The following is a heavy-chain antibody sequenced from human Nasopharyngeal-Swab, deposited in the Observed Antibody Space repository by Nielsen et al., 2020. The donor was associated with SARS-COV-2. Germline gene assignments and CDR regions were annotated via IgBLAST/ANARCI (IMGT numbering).Heavy chain of an antibody. CDR2: ISSTGNYI. J-gene: IGHJ4*02. V-gene: IGHV3-21*01. CDR3: ARSEYYFDY. Sequence: GGSLRLSCAASGFAFRTHSMHLVRQAPGRGLEWVSFISSTGNYIYYADSVKGRFTISRDNAKKSLHLQMDSLRVEDTAVYYCARSEYYFDYWGQGSLVTVSS. CDR1: GFAFRTHS. D-gene: IGHD3-16*01.